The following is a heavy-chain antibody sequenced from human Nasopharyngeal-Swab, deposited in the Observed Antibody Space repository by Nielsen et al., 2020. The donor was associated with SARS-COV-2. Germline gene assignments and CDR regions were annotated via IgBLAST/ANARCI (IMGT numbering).Heavy chain of an antibody. CDR1: GGSISTVNYY. V-gene: IGHV4-39*07. CDR3: ARSSAQEAGHYYYYYDMNV. J-gene: IGHJ6*02. CDR2: VHNSGKT. D-gene: IGHD6-25*01. Sequence: SETLSLTCTVSGGSISTVNYYWAWIRQPPGKGLEWIGSVHNSGKTYYNTSLQSRVTISTDTSNNQFSLNLSSVTAADTAVYYCARSSAQEAGHYYYYYDMNVWGQGTTVTVSS.